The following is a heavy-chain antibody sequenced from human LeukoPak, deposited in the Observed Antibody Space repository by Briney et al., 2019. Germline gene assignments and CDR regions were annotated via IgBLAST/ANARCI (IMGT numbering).Heavy chain of an antibody. V-gene: IGHV1-2*02. CDR2: INPNSGGT. CDR3: ARDLRIAAAGTPDY. Sequence: ASVKVSCKASGYTFTGYYMHWVRQAPGQGLEWMGWINPNSGGTNYAQKFQGRVTMTRDTSISTAYMELSRLRSDDTAVYHCARDLRIAAAGTPDYWGQGTLVTVSS. D-gene: IGHD6-13*01. J-gene: IGHJ4*02. CDR1: GYTFTGYY.